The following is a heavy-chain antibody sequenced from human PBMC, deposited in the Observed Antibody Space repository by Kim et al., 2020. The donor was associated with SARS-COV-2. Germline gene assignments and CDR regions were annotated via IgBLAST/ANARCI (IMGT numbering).Heavy chain of an antibody. V-gene: IGHV4-34*01. D-gene: IGHD3-10*01. CDR2: INHSGST. CDR3: ARAVVGDYYGSGRDLYYY. Sequence: SETLSLTCAVYGGSFSGYYWSWIRQPPGKGLEWIGEINHSGSTNYNPSLKSRVTISVDTSKNQFSLKLSSVTAADTAVYYCARAVVGDYYGSGRDLYYY. CDR1: GGSFSGYY. J-gene: IGHJ6*01.